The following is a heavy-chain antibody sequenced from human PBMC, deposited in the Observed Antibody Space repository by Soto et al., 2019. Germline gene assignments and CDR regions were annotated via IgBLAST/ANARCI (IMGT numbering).Heavy chain of an antibody. CDR3: AKGPSRAPQYCSGGSCYSPSGFDY. D-gene: IGHD2-15*01. CDR1: GFTFSSYA. CDR2: ISGSGGST. J-gene: IGHJ4*02. V-gene: IGHV3-23*01. Sequence: GGSLRLSCAASGFTFSSYAMSWVRQAPGKGLEWVSAISGSGGSTYYADSVKGRFTISRDNSKNTLYLQMNSLRAEDTAVYYCAKGPSRAPQYCSGGSCYSPSGFDYWGQGTLVTVSS.